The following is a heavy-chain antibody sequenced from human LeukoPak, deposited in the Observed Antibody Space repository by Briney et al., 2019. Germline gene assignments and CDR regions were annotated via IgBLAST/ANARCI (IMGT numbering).Heavy chain of an antibody. Sequence: PGGSLRLSCAASGFTFSSYSMNWVRQAPGKGLEWVSYISSSSSTIYYADSVKGRFTISRDNAKNSLYLQMNSLRAEDTAVYYCARYDSSGYTPSDQPWDKGTTVTVSS. CDR2: ISSSSSTI. CDR3: ARYDSSGYTPSDQP. D-gene: IGHD3-22*01. J-gene: IGHJ6*04. CDR1: GFTFSSYS. V-gene: IGHV3-48*04.